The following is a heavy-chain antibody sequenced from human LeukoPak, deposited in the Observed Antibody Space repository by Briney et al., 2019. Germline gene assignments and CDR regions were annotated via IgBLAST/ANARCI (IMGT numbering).Heavy chain of an antibody. D-gene: IGHD2-15*01. CDR3: ARDLGYCSGGRCYLLY. V-gene: IGHV3-53*01. J-gene: IGHJ4*02. CDR1: GFSVSGNY. CDR2: IFSGGEK. Sequence: GGSLRLSCAASGFSVSGNYMNWVRQAPGKGLEWVSVIFSGGEKYYADSVKGRFTISRDNSKNTLCLQMNSLRAEDTALYYRARDLGYCSGGRCYLLYWGQGTLVTVSS.